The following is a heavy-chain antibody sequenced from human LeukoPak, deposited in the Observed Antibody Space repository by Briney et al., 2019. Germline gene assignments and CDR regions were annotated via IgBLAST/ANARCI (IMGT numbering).Heavy chain of an antibody. CDR1: GYTFTRYG. Sequence: ASVKVSCKASGYTFTRYGISWVQQAPGQGLEWMGWISAYNGKTNYAQKLQGRVTMTTETSTSTAYMELRSLRSDDTAVYYCARVGGGSSWLLFDYWGQGTLVTVSS. CDR3: ARVGGGSSWLLFDY. J-gene: IGHJ4*02. D-gene: IGHD6-13*01. CDR2: ISAYNGKT. V-gene: IGHV1-18*01.